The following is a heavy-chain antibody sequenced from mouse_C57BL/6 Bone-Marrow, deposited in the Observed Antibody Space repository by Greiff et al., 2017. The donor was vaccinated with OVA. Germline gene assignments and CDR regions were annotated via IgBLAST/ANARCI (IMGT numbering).Heavy chain of an antibody. CDR3: ARAGVYCGSSWDFDY. D-gene: IGHD1-1*01. CDR2: IDPSDSTT. J-gene: IGHJ2*01. Sequence: QVQLQQPGAELVMPGASVKLSCKASGYTFTSYWMHWVKQRPGQGLEWIGEIDPSDSTTNYNQKFKGKSTLTVDKSSSTAYMQISSLTSEDSAVDYCARAGVYCGSSWDFDYWGQGTTLTVSS. V-gene: IGHV1-69*01. CDR1: GYTFTSYW.